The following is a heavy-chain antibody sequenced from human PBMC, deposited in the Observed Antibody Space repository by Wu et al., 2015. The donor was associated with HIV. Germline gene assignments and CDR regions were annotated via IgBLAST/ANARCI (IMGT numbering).Heavy chain of an antibody. V-gene: IGHV1-69*13. D-gene: IGHD3-22*01. CDR2: IIPVFGIT. J-gene: IGHJ3*01. Sequence: VQLVQSGTEVKKPGSSVKVSCKASGGTLNNYAISWVRQAPGQGLEWMGRIIPVFGITKYTQEFEGRVSITADESTNTAYMELRSLRSEDTALYFCARDHFDSRGCRAFDVWGQGTEVTVSS. CDR1: GGTLNNYA. CDR3: ARDHFDSRGCRAFDV.